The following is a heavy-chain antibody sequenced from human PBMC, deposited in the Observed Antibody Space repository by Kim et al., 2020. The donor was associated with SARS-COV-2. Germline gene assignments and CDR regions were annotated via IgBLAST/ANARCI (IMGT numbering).Heavy chain of an antibody. CDR1: GYTFTSYD. CDR2: MNPNSGNT. Sequence: ASVKVSCKASGYTFTSYDINWVRQANGQGLEWMGWMNPNSGNTGYAQKFQGRVTMTRNTSISTAYMELSSLRSEDTALYYCAGGPECSSFSCSYLFDPCGQGTLVTVSS. V-gene: IGHV1-8*01. CDR3: AGGPECSSFSCSYLFDP. D-gene: IGHD2-2*01. J-gene: IGHJ5*02.